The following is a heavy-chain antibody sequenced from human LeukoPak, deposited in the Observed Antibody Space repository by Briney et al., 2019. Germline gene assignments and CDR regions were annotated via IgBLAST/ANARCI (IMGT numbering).Heavy chain of an antibody. CDR2: IYTSGST. V-gene: IGHV4-61*02. CDR3: ASAIAAAGRRVDAFDI. D-gene: IGHD6-13*01. J-gene: IGHJ3*02. CDR1: GGSISSGSYY. Sequence: PSQTLSLTCTVSGGSISSGSYYWSWIRQPAGKGLEWIGRIYTSGSTNYNPSLKSRVTISVDTSKNQFSLKLSSVTAADTAVYYCASAIAAAGRRVDAFDIWGQGTMVTVSS.